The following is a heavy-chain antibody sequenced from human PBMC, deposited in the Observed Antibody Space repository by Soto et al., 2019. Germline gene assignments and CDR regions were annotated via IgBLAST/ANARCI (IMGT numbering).Heavy chain of an antibody. J-gene: IGHJ4*02. Sequence: PSETLSLTCTVSGGSISSYYWSWIRQPAGKGLEWIGYIYYSGSTNYNPSLKSRVTISVDTSKNQFSLKLSSVTAADTAVYYCARAADWNFAIDYWGQGTLVTVSS. V-gene: IGHV4-59*01. CDR3: ARAADWNFAIDY. CDR1: GGSISSYY. D-gene: IGHD1-7*01. CDR2: IYYSGST.